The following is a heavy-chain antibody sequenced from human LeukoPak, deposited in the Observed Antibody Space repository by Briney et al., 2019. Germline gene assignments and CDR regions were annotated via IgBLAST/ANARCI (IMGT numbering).Heavy chain of an antibody. CDR1: GFTVTTNY. CDR3: ARQQSAVTTFDY. V-gene: IGHV3-66*04. J-gene: IGHJ4*02. D-gene: IGHD4-17*01. Sequence: GGTLRLSCAASGFTVTTNYMSWVRQAPGKGLEWVSALYSGGTTYYADSVKGRFTISGDNSKNTLFLQMNSLRAEDTAVYYCARQQSAVTTFDYWGQGTLVTVSS. CDR2: LYSGGTT.